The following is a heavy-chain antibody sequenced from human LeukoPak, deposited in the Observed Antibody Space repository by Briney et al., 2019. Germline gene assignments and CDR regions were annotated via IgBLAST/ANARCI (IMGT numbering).Heavy chain of an antibody. CDR3: ALSTPCIAVAGFPPCAFDI. D-gene: IGHD6-19*01. J-gene: IGHJ3*02. CDR1: GYSFTSYW. Sequence: PGESLKISCKGSGYSFTSYWIGWVRQMPGKGLEWMGIIYPGDSDTRYSPSFQGQVTISADKSISTAYLQWSSLKASDTAMYYCALSTPCIAVAGFPPCAFDIWGQGTMVTVSS. V-gene: IGHV5-51*01. CDR2: IYPGDSDT.